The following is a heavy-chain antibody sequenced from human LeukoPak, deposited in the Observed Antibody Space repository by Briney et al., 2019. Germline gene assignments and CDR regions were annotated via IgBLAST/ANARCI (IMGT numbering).Heavy chain of an antibody. CDR3: INEAFDI. V-gene: IGHV3-9*03. Sequence: GGSLRLSCAASGFTFDDYAMHWVRQAPGKGLEWVSGISWNSGSIGYADSVKGRFTIYRDNAKNSLYLQMNSLRAEDMALYYCINEAFDIWGQGTMVTVSS. CDR2: ISWNSGSI. CDR1: GFTFDDYA. J-gene: IGHJ3*02.